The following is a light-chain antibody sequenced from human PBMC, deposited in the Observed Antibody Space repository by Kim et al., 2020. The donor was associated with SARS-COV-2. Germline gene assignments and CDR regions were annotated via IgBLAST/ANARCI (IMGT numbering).Light chain of an antibody. J-gene: IGLJ3*02. V-gene: IGLV6-57*03. Sequence: GMPVIISCTRSGGSIDDNYVQWYQQRPGSAPPTVIYEDNQRPSGVPDRFSGSIDSSSNSASLTISGLKTEDEADYYCQSYDSSNQVFGGGTQLTVL. CDR3: QSYDSSNQV. CDR2: EDN. CDR1: GGSIDDNY.